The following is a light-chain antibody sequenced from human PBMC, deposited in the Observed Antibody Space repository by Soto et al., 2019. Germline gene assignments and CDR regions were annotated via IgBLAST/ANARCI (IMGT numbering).Light chain of an antibody. Sequence: EIVLTQSPGTLSLSPGERATLSCRASQSVSSSYLTWYQQKPGQAPRLLIYGASSRATGIPDRFSGRGSGTDFTLPIGRLEPEGFAVYYCQQYGSSPTFGGGTKVEIK. CDR3: QQYGSSPT. CDR1: QSVSSSY. V-gene: IGKV3-20*01. CDR2: GAS. J-gene: IGKJ4*01.